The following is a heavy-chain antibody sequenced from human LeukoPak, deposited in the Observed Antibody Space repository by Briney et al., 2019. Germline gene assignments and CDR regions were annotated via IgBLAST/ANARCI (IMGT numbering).Heavy chain of an antibody. CDR1: GYTFTGDY. CDR2: INPNSGGT. D-gene: IGHD1-26*01. Sequence: ASVKVSCKASGYTFTGDYMHWVRQAPGQGREGLGRINPNSGGTSYAQKFLGRVTMTRDTSISTAYMELTRLTSDDTAMYYCARSTAVGATIGDHWGQGTLVTVSS. CDR3: ARSTAVGATIGDH. J-gene: IGHJ4*02. V-gene: IGHV1-2*06.